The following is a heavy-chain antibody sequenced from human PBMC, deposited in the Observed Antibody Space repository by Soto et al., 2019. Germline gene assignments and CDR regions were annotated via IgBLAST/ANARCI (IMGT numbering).Heavy chain of an antibody. CDR3: ARGYGAPADYFQH. J-gene: IGHJ1*01. CDR2: INAGNGNT. V-gene: IGHV1-3*05. Sequence: QVQLVQSGAEEKKPGASVRVSCKASGYTFTSYAMHWVRQAPGQRLEGMGWINAGNGNTKYSQKFQGRVTITRDTSASTAYMELSSLRSEDTAVYYCARGYGAPADYFQHWGQGTLVTVSS. CDR1: GYTFTSYA. D-gene: IGHD3-16*01.